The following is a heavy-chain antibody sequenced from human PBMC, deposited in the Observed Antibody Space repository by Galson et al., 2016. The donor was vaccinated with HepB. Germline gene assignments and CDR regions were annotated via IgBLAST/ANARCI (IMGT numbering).Heavy chain of an antibody. CDR2: IKEDGSVK. D-gene: IGHD3-10*01. Sequence: SLRLSCAASGFTFSSYWMTWVRQAPGKGLEWVANIKEDGSVKYYLDSVKGRFIISRDNAKNALYLQLNSLRAEDTAVYYCARDVNYGIFDRWGQGTLVTVSS. V-gene: IGHV3-7*01. CDR3: ARDVNYGIFDR. CDR1: GFTFSSYW. J-gene: IGHJ4*02.